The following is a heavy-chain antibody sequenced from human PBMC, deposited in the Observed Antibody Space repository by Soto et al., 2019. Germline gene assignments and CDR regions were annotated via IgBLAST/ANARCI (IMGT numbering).Heavy chain of an antibody. Sequence: ASETLSLTCTVSGDSISTYYWSWIRQPPGKGLEWIGYIYYSGSTNYNPSLKSRVTISLDTSKNQFSLKLSSVTAADTAVYFCARGRGLIVTTPIPHWFDTWGQGTLVTVSS. CDR2: IYYSGST. D-gene: IGHD2-2*02. CDR1: GDSISTYY. J-gene: IGHJ5*02. V-gene: IGHV4-59*01. CDR3: ARGRGLIVTTPIPHWFDT.